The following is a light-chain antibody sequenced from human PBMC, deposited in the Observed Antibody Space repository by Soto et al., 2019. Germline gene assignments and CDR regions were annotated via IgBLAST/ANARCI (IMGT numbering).Light chain of an antibody. CDR1: QGLVYSNGDTY. J-gene: IGKJ5*01. CDR2: EVS. CDR3: QQYGDSPIT. Sequence: DVVLTQSPLSLPVTLGQPASISCRSSQGLVYSNGDTYLSWYQQRPGQSPRRLIYEVSNRDSGVPDRFSGSGSGTDFTLNISRLEPEDFAVYYCQQYGDSPITFGQGTRLEIK. V-gene: IGKV2-30*01.